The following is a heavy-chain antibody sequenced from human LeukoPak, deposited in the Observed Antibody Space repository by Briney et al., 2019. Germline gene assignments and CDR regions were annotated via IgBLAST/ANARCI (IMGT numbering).Heavy chain of an antibody. J-gene: IGHJ4*02. CDR2: IYYSGST. D-gene: IGHD6-19*01. Sequence: SETLSLTCTVSGGSISSSSYYWGWIRQPPGKGLEWIGSIYYSGSTYYNPSLKGRVTISVDTSKNQFSLKLSSVTAADTAVYYCARHGIAVAGSFDYWGQGTLVTVSS. CDR3: ARHGIAVAGSFDY. V-gene: IGHV4-39*01. CDR1: GGSISSSSYY.